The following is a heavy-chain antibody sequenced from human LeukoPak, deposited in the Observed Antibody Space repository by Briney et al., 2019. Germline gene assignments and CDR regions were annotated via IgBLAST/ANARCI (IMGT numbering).Heavy chain of an antibody. V-gene: IGHV1-69*04. D-gene: IGHD4-17*01. J-gene: IGHJ6*02. Sequence: SVKVSCKASGGTFSSYAISWVRQAPGQGLEWMGRIIPILGIANYAQKFQGSVTITADKSTSTAYMELSSLRSEDMAVYYCARDSPGDPSGYYYYGMDVWGQGTTVTVSS. CDR2: IIPILGIA. CDR3: ARDSPGDPSGYYYYGMDV. CDR1: GGTFSSYA.